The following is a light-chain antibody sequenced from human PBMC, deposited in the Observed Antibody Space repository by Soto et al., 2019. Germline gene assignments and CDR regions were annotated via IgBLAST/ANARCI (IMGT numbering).Light chain of an antibody. J-gene: IGKJ5*01. Sequence: EIVLTQSPGTLSLSPGERATLSCRASQSVSSIYFAWYQQKPGQAPRLLIYGASSRATGIPDRFSGSGSGKDFTLTLTRWELEFFEVYYCQNFGPSPTGPFGKGTRLEIK. CDR1: QSVSSIY. CDR3: QNFGPSPTGP. V-gene: IGKV3-20*01. CDR2: GAS.